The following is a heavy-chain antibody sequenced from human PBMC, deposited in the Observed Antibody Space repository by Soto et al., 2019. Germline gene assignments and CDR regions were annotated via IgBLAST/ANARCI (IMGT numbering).Heavy chain of an antibody. V-gene: IGHV3-15*07. CDR3: TTGYGSGSYYNGLCYYGMDV. CDR1: GFTFSNAW. CDR2: IKSKTDGGTT. Sequence: EVQLVESGGGLVKPGGSLRLSCAASGFTFSNAWMNWVRQAPGKGLEWVGRIKSKTDGGTTDYAAHVKGRFTISREDSKNTLYLQMSSLKADDPTVYYCTTGYGSGSYYNGLCYYGMDVWGQGPTVTVSS. J-gene: IGHJ6*02. D-gene: IGHD3-10*01.